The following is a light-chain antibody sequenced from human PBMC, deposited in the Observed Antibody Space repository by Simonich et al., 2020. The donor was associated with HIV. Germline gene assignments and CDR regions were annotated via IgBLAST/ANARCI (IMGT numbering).Light chain of an antibody. CDR3: QQYNNWPLYT. CDR2: GAS. CDR1: QSISSN. Sequence: EIVLTQSPATLSLSPGERATLSCRASQSISSNLTWYQQKPGQAPRLFIYGASTRATGIPARFSGSGSGTEFTLTISSMQSEDFAVYYCQQYNNWPLYTFGQGTKLEIK. V-gene: IGKV3-15*01. J-gene: IGKJ2*01.